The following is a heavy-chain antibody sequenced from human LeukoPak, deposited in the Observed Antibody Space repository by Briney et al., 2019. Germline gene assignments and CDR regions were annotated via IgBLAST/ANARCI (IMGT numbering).Heavy chain of an antibody. Sequence: GGSLRLSCAASGFTFSSYAMHWVRQAPGKGLEWVAVISYDGSNKYYADSVKGRFTNSRDNSKNTLYLQMNSLRAEDTAVYYCARARWFGELFGASDIWGQGTMVTVSS. D-gene: IGHD3-10*01. CDR3: ARARWFGELFGASDI. V-gene: IGHV3-30-3*01. J-gene: IGHJ3*02. CDR1: GFTFSSYA. CDR2: ISYDGSNK.